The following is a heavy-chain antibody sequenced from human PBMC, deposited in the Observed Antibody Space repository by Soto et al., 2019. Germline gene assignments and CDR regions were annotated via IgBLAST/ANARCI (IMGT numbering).Heavy chain of an antibody. D-gene: IGHD6-13*01. Sequence: QVQLVDSGGGVVQTGRSLRLSCAASGFAFNGHGMHWVRQAPGKGPEWVATISYDGSDKYYADSVKGRFTISRDNSKNTLYLQMNSLRAEDTAVYYCAKGMYSSSWYYDYWGQGTLVTVSS. V-gene: IGHV3-30*18. CDR2: ISYDGSDK. J-gene: IGHJ4*01. CDR3: AKGMYSSSWYYDY. CDR1: GFAFNGHG.